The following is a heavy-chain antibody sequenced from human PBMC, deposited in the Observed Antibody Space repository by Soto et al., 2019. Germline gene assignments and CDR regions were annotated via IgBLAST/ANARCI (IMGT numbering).Heavy chain of an antibody. D-gene: IGHD1-26*01. CDR3: ARVPLRTTVNWFDP. CDR1: GYTFTSYG. CDR2: ISAYNDNT. V-gene: IGHV1-18*01. J-gene: IGHJ5*02. Sequence: GASVKVSCKASGYTFTSYGISWVRQAPGQGLEWMGWISAYNDNTNYAQKLQGRVTMTTDTSTSTAYMELRSLRSDDTAVYYCARVPLRTTVNWFDPWGQGTLVTVSS.